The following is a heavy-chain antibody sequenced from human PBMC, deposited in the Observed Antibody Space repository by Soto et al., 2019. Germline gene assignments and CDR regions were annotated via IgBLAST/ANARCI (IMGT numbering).Heavy chain of an antibody. J-gene: IGHJ5*02. CDR2: ISAYNGNT. CDR1: GYTFTSYG. CDR3: ARDPLGIAVAGTSWFDP. Sequence: ASVKVSCKASGYTFTSYGISWVRQAPGQGLEWMGWISAYNGNTNYAQKLQGRVTMTTDTSTSTAYMELRSLRSDDTAVYYCARDPLGIAVAGTSWFDPWGQGTQVTVSS. V-gene: IGHV1-18*01. D-gene: IGHD6-19*01.